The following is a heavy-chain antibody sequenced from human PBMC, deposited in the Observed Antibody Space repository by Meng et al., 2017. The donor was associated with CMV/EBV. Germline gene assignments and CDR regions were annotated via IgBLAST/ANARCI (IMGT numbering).Heavy chain of an antibody. V-gene: IGHV1-69*10. CDR3: AASSIPGYSGPDYYYGMDV. CDR2: IIPILGIA. D-gene: IGHD5-12*01. Sequence: KISCAASGFTFSSYAISWVRQAPGQGLEWMGGIIPILGIANYAQKFQGRVTITADKSTSTAYMELSSLRSEDTAVYYCAASSIPGYSGPDYYYGMDVWGQGTTVTVSS. J-gene: IGHJ6*02. CDR1: GFTFSSYA.